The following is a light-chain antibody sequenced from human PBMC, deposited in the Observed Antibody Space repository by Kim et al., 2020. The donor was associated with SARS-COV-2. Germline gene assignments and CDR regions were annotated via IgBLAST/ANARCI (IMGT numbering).Light chain of an antibody. Sequence: SVSTGQTVTITSSGSNLEDKYAYWYQEKAGQSPGLDIYQHTKRPSGISQRFSGSSSGNTAALTISRAQTMDEADYYCQAWDNNAAVFGGGTQLTV. CDR2: QHT. J-gene: IGLJ3*02. CDR3: QAWDNNAAV. V-gene: IGLV3-1*01. CDR1: NLEDKY.